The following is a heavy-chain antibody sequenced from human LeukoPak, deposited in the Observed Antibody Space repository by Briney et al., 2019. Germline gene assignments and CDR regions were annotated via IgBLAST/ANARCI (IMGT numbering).Heavy chain of an antibody. CDR2: IYTSGRT. CDR3: ARGICGSSTSCSEGLYYYYYMDV. D-gene: IGHD2-2*01. CDR1: GGSLSSGSYY. J-gene: IGHJ6*03. V-gene: IGHV4-61*02. Sequence: SETLSLTCTVSGGSLSSGSYYWSWIGQPAGKGLEWIGRIYTSGRTNYNPSLKSRVTISVDTSKNQFSLKLSSVTAADTAVYYCARGICGSSTSCSEGLYYYYYMDVWGKGTTVTVSS.